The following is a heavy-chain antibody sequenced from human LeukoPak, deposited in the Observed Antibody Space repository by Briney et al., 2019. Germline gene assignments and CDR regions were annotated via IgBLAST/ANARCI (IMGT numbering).Heavy chain of an antibody. Sequence: PSETLSLTCAVYGGSFSGYYWSWIRQPPGKGLEWIGEINHSGSTNYNPSLKSRVTISVDTSKNQFSLKLSSVTAADTAVYYCARARSHYYGSGNRGGIWFDPWGQGTLVTVSS. CDR2: INHSGST. D-gene: IGHD3-10*01. CDR3: ARARSHYYGSGNRGGIWFDP. CDR1: GGSFSGYY. J-gene: IGHJ5*02. V-gene: IGHV4-34*01.